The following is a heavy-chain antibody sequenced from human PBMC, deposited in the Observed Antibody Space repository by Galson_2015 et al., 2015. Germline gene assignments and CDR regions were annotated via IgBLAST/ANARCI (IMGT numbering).Heavy chain of an antibody. CDR1: GFTFSSYS. J-gene: IGHJ5*02. Sequence: SLRLSCAASGFTFSSYSMNWVRQAPGKGLEWVSSISSSSSYIYYADSVKGRFTISRDNAKNSLYLQMNSLRAEDTAVYYCARDITMVRGVSPILDWFDPWGQGTLVTVSP. CDR3: ARDITMVRGVSPILDWFDP. D-gene: IGHD3-10*01. V-gene: IGHV3-21*01. CDR2: ISSSSSYI.